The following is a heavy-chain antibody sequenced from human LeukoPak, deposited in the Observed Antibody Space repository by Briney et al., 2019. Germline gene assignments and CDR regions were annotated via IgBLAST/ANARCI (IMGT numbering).Heavy chain of an antibody. CDR3: AKDHPQVRGVIDY. Sequence: GGSLRLSCAASGFTFSGYGMHWVRQAPGKGLEWVAFIRYDGSNKYYADSVKGRFTISRDNSKNTLYLQMNSLRAEDTAVYYCAKDHPQVRGVIDYWGQGTLVTVSS. CDR1: GFTFSGYG. D-gene: IGHD3-10*01. V-gene: IGHV3-30*02. CDR2: IRYDGSNK. J-gene: IGHJ4*02.